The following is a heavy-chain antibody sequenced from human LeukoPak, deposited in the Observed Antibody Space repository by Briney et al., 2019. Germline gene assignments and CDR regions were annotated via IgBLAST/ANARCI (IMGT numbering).Heavy chain of an antibody. J-gene: IGHJ4*02. V-gene: IGHV4-34*01. CDR1: GGSFSGYY. CDR3: ATLYGSGIDY. Sequence: SETLSLTCAVYGGSFSGYYWSWIRQPPGKGLEWIGEINHSGSTNYNPSLKSRVTISVDTSKNQFSLKLSSVTAADTAVYYCATLYGSGIDYWGQGTLVTVSS. D-gene: IGHD3-10*01. CDR2: INHSGST.